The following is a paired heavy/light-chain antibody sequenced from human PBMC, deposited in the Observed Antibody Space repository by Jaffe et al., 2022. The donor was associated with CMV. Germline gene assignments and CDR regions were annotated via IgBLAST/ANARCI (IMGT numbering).Heavy chain of an antibody. CDR3: TTRPYNTGDY. CDR1: GFTFSNVW. V-gene: IGHV3-15*01. J-gene: IGHJ4*02. D-gene: IGHD3-3*01. CDR2: IKSKIDGATT. Sequence: EVQLVESGGGLVKPGGSLRLSCAASGFTFSNVWMTWVRQAPGKGLEWVGRIKSKIDGATTDYAAPVKGRFTISRDDSKNTLYLQINSLKTEDTAIYYCTTRPYNTGDYWGQGTLVTVSS.
Light chain of an antibody. V-gene: IGKV1-5*03. CDR3: QHYDNYRT. Sequence: DIQMTQSPSTLSASVGDRVTITCRASQSISSWVAWYQQKPGKAPKLLIYKASSLENGVPSRFSGSGSGTEFTLTISSLQPDDFATYYCQHYDNYRTFGQGTKVEVK. CDR1: QSISSW. J-gene: IGKJ1*01. CDR2: KAS.